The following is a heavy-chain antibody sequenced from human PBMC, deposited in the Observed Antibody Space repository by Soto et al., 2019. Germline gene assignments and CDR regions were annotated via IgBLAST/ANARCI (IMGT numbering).Heavy chain of an antibody. Sequence: QVQLGESGGGVVQPGRSLGLSCAASGFTFSSYAMHWVRQAPGKGLEWVAVISYDGSNKYYADSVKGRFTISRDNSKNTLYLQMNSLRAEDTAVYYCARGRGMVASDYWGQGTLVTVSS. CDR1: GFTFSSYA. J-gene: IGHJ4*02. V-gene: IGHV3-30-3*01. CDR3: ARGRGMVASDY. D-gene: IGHD1-26*01. CDR2: ISYDGSNK.